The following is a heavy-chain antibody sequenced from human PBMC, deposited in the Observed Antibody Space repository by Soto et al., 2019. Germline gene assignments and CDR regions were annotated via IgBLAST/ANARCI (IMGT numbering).Heavy chain of an antibody. Sequence: GASVKVSCKASGYTFTSYGISWVRQAPGQGLEWMGWISAYNGNTNYAQKLQGRVTMTTDTSTSTAYMELRSLRSDDTAVYYCARSDYYDSSGYWFDPWGQGTLVTVSS. CDR3: ARSDYYDSSGYWFDP. CDR2: ISAYNGNT. V-gene: IGHV1-18*01. D-gene: IGHD3-22*01. CDR1: GYTFTSYG. J-gene: IGHJ5*02.